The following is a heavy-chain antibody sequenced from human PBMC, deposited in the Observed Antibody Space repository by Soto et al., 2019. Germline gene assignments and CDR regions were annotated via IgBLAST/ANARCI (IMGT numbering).Heavy chain of an antibody. CDR2: ISGSGGST. J-gene: IGHJ4*02. Sequence: EVPLLESGGGLVQPGGSLRLSCAASGFTFSSYAMSWVRQAPGKGLEWVSAISGSGGSTYYADSVKGRFTISRDNSKNTLYLQMNSLRAEDTAVYYCAKGHHYSGSYCDYWGQGTLVTVSS. CDR3: AKGHHYSGSYCDY. CDR1: GFTFSSYA. V-gene: IGHV3-23*01. D-gene: IGHD1-26*01.